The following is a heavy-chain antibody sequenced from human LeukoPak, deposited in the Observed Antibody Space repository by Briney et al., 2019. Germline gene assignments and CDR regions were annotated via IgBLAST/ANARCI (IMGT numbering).Heavy chain of an antibody. D-gene: IGHD1-26*01. J-gene: IGHJ3*02. CDR3: ARVIGSHDAFDI. Sequence: GGSLRLSCAASGFTFSSNSMNWVRQAPGKGLEWVSSISASSSYIFYADSVKGRFTISRDNAKNSLYLQMNSLRAEDTAVYYCARVIGSHDAFDIWGQGTMVTVSS. CDR2: ISASSSYI. CDR1: GFTFSSNS. V-gene: IGHV3-21*01.